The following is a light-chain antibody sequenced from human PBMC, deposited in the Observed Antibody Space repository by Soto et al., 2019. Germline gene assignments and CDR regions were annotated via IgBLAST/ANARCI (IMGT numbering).Light chain of an antibody. CDR3: QVRSDWPPFKYT. V-gene: IGKV3D-20*02. J-gene: IGKJ2*01. CDR1: QSLNSDY. Sequence: EIVLTQSPGTLSLSPGETATLSCRASQSLNSDYLAWYQQIPGQAPRVLIYGASTRAAGIPDRFSGSGSGTDFTLTITRLEPEDFAIYFCQVRSDWPPFKYTFGQGTKLEVK. CDR2: GAS.